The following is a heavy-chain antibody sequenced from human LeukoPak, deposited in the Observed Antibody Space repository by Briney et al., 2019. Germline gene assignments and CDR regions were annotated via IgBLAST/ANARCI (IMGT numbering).Heavy chain of an antibody. V-gene: IGHV3-48*02. J-gene: IGHJ6*02. Sequence: GGSRRLSCAASGFTFSSYSMSWVRQAPGKGLEWVAYISSSSSTLHYADPVKGRFTISRDNANNSLYLQMNSLRDEDTAVYYCARDEGIYGSGSYSYYYYGMDVWGQGTTVTVSS. CDR1: GFTFSSYS. CDR3: ARDEGIYGSGSYSYYYYGMDV. CDR2: ISSSSSTL. D-gene: IGHD3-10*01.